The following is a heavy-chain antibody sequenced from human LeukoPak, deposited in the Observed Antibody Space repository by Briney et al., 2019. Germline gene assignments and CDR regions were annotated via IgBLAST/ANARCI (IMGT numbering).Heavy chain of an antibody. V-gene: IGHV1-69*06. CDR1: GGTFSSYA. CDR2: IIPIFGTA. CDR3: ARALVVPAAMDY. J-gene: IGHJ4*02. D-gene: IGHD2-2*01. Sequence: SVKVSCTASGGTFSSYAISWVRQAPGQGLEWMGGIIPIFGTANYAQKFQGRVTITADKSMSTAYMELSSLRSEDTAVYYCARALVVPAAMDYWGQGTLVTVSS.